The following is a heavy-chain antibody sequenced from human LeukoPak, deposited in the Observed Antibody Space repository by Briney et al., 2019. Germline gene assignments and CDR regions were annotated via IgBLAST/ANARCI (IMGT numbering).Heavy chain of an antibody. CDR2: INPSGGST. CDR3: ARESNWGPNFDY. D-gene: IGHD7-27*01. CDR1: GYTFTIYY. V-gene: IGHV1-46*01. J-gene: IGHJ4*02. Sequence: GASVKVSCKASGYTFTIYYMHWVRQAPGQGLEWMGIINPSGGSTTYAQRFQGRVTMTRDTSTTTVYMDLSSLRSEDTAVYYCARESNWGPNFDYWGQGTLVTVSS.